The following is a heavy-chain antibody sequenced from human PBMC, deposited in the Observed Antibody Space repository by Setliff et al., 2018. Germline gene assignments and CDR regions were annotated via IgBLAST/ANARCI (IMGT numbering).Heavy chain of an antibody. CDR1: GGSFSSGGYY. V-gene: IGHV4-31*03. CDR2: IYYSGTT. D-gene: IGHD1-26*01. CDR3: ARVRWDRESFDI. J-gene: IGHJ3*02. Sequence: NPSETLSLTCTVSGGSFSSGGYYWNWIRQHPGKGLEWIGYIYYSGTTYSNPTLKSRVTISVDTSKSQFSLNLTSVTAADTAIYYCARVRWDRESFDIWGQGTMVTVSS.